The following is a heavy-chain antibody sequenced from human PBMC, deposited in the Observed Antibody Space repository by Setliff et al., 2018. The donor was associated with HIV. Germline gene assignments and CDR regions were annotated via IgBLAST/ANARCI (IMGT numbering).Heavy chain of an antibody. Sequence: SETLSLTCTVSGGSVSSGSYYWSWIRQPPGKGLEWIGEINHSGSTNYNPSLKGRVTISVDTSKKQFSLKLSSVTAADTAVYYCARQLAVADYFDYWGQGTLVTVSS. CDR1: GGSVSSGSYY. CDR2: INHSGST. J-gene: IGHJ4*02. D-gene: IGHD6-19*01. V-gene: IGHV4-61*01. CDR3: ARQLAVADYFDY.